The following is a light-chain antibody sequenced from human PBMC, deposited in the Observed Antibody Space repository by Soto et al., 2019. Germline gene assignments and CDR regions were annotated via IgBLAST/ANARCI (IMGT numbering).Light chain of an antibody. CDR1: QSISIW. CDR3: QQLNSYPRT. CDR2: KAS. J-gene: IGKJ1*01. V-gene: IGKV1-5*03. Sequence: DIQMTQAPSTLSAAVVDRVTITCRASQSISIWLAWYQQKPGKAPKLLIYKASTLESGVPSRFSGSGSGTEFTLTISSLQPEDFATYYCQQLNSYPRTFGQGSKVEIK.